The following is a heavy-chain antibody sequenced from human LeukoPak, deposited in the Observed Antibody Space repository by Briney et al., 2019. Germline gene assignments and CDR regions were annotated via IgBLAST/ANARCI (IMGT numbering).Heavy chain of an antibody. Sequence: GGSPRLSCTASGFTFGDYGMSWFRQAPGKGLEWVGFIRSYAYGGTTEYAASVKGRFTISRDDSKSIAYLQMNSLKTEDTAMYSCTRASYYDSSGYYYRVGDYWGQGTLVTVSS. CDR2: IRSYAYGGTT. D-gene: IGHD3-22*01. CDR3: TRASYYDSSGYYYRVGDY. V-gene: IGHV3-49*03. J-gene: IGHJ4*02. CDR1: GFTFGDYG.